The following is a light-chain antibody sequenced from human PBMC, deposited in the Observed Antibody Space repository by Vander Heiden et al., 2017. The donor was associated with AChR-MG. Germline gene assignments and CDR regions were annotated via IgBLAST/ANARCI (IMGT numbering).Light chain of an antibody. Sequence: DIQMTQSPSSLSASVGDRVTITCQASQDISNYLNWYQQKPGKAPKLLIYDASNLETGVPSRFSGSGSGTDFTFTISSLKPEDLATYYCQQHDNHPYTFGQGTKLEIK. J-gene: IGKJ2*01. CDR3: QQHDNHPYT. CDR1: QDISNY. V-gene: IGKV1-33*01. CDR2: DAS.